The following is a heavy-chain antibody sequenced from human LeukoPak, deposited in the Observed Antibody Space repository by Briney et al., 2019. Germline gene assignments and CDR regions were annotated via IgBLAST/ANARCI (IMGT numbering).Heavy chain of an antibody. D-gene: IGHD1-26*01. CDR2: IRYDGSNK. CDR1: GFTFSRYG. J-gene: IGHJ4*02. V-gene: IGHV3-30*02. CDR3: AKDSESYSGSYDPRYFDY. Sequence: GGSLRLSCAASGFTFSRYGMHWVRQAPGKGLEWVAFIRYDGSNKNYADSVKGRFTISRDNSKNTLYVEMNSLTVEDTAVYYCAKDSESYSGSYDPRYFDYWGQGTLVTVSS.